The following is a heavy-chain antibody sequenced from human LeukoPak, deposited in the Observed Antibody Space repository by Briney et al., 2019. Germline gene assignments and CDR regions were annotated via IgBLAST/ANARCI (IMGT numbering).Heavy chain of an antibody. CDR1: GFTFSSYG. Sequence: GGSLRLSCAASGFTFSSYGMHWVRQAPGKGLEWVAFIRYDGSNKYYADSVKGRFTISRDNSKNTLYLQMNSLRAEDTAVYYCAKDLGYYDSSGYQPPDIWGQGTMVTVSA. CDR3: AKDLGYYDSSGYQPPDI. J-gene: IGHJ3*02. CDR2: IRYDGSNK. V-gene: IGHV3-30*02. D-gene: IGHD3-22*01.